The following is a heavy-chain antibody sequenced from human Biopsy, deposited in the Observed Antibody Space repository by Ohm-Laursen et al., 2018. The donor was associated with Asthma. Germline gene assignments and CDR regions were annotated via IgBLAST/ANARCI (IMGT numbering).Heavy chain of an antibody. D-gene: IGHD3-9*01. Sequence: SAKVSCKASGYTFISYAVHWVRQAPGQRLEWMGWINAGNGNTKYSQRFQGRVTITRDTSAGTAYMELSSLRSEDTAVYYCARTYYDFLTGQVNDAFAMWGQGTMVTVSS. J-gene: IGHJ3*02. CDR1: GYTFISYA. CDR3: ARTYYDFLTGQVNDAFAM. CDR2: INAGNGNT. V-gene: IGHV1-3*01.